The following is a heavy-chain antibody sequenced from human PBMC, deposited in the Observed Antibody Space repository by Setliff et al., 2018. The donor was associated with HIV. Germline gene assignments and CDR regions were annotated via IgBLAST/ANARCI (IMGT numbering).Heavy chain of an antibody. CDR3: VRGYCSSTTCYDDYYYMDV. CDR1: YGSINTHY. V-gene: IGHV4-59*11. CDR2: IFYTGST. J-gene: IGHJ6*03. D-gene: IGHD2-2*01. Sequence: SETLSLTCTVSYGSINTHYWSWIRQPPGKGLEWIGCIFYTGSTNYNPSLKSRVTISVDTSKNQCFLKLSSVTAADTAVYYCVRGYCSSTTCYDDYYYMDVWGIGSTVTVSS.